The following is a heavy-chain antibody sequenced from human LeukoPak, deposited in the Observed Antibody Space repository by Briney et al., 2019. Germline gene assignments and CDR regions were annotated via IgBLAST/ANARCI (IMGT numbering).Heavy chain of an antibody. CDR3: LTIVETTFDAFDI. CDR1: GFTFSSYA. J-gene: IGHJ3*02. V-gene: IGHV3-74*01. D-gene: IGHD2/OR15-2a*01. Sequence: GGSLRLSCAASGFTFSSYAMSWVRQAPGKGLVWVSRINPDDKSASYADSVKGRFTIARDDARKTLYLQMNSLRAEDTAVYYCLTIVETTFDAFDIWGQGTMVTVSS. CDR2: INPDDKSA.